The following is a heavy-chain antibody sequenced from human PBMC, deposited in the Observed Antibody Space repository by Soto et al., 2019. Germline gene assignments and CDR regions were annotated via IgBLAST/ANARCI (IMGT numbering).Heavy chain of an antibody. V-gene: IGHV5-51*01. D-gene: IGHD2-2*02. CDR3: ARLGCSSTSCYTGNSNGYYCYGMDV. CDR2: IYPGDSDT. CDR1: GYSFTSYW. Sequence: GECLNISCKGSGYSFTSYWIGWVRQMPGKGLEWMGIIYPGDSDTRYSPSFQGQVTISADKSISTAYLQWSSLKASDTAMYYCARLGCSSTSCYTGNSNGYYCYGMDVWGQGTTVTVSS. J-gene: IGHJ6*02.